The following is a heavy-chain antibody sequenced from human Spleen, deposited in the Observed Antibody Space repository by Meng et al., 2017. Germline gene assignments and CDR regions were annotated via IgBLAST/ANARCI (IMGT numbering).Heavy chain of an antibody. Sequence: QLQLQESGPGLVKPSETLSRTCTVSGGSIITTTYHWAGIRQPPGKGLEWIGSLYYTGTTYYSPSLRSRVTISVDTSENQFSLKLSSVTAADTAVYYCVREGLAGTGTPSDAWGQGTLVTVSS. CDR2: LYYTGTT. V-gene: IGHV4-39*02. J-gene: IGHJ5*02. CDR1: GGSIITTTYH. CDR3: VREGLAGTGTPSDA. D-gene: IGHD3-10*01.